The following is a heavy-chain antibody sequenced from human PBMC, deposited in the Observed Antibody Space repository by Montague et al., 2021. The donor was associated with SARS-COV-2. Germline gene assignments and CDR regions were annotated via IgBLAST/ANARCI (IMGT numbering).Heavy chain of an antibody. J-gene: IGHJ5*01. Sequence: SETLSLTCAVYGDSFSGEAWPWMREHTSKGQAWVWVVSHSGSDKYKPSLKSRVTISVDTSKNQFSLRLTSVTAAGTAVYYCARGLLSIKMMVVIMSGASNWLDSWGQGTLVTVSP. CDR3: ARGLLSIKMMVVIMSGASNWLDS. D-gene: IGHD2-21*01. V-gene: IGHV4-34*01. CDR2: VSHSGSD. CDR1: GDSFSGEA.